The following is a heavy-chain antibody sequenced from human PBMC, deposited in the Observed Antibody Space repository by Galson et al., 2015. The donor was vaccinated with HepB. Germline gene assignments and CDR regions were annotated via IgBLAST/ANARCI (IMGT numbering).Heavy chain of an antibody. CDR3: ARDGSESYRYGMDA. J-gene: IGHJ6*02. D-gene: IGHD1-26*01. V-gene: IGHV7-4-1*02. CDR2: INTNTGNP. CDR1: GYTFTNYA. Sequence: SVKVSCKASGYTFTNYAMNWVRQAPGQGLEWMGWINTNTGNPIYAQGFTGRFVFSLDTSVSTAHLQISSLKDEDTAVYYCARDGSESYRYGMDAWGQGTTVSVSS.